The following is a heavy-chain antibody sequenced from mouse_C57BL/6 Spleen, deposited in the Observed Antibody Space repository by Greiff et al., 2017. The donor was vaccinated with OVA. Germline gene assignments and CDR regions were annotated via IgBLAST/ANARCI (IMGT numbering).Heavy chain of an antibody. CDR1: GYTFTSYW. V-gene: IGHV1-55*01. CDR2: IYPGSGST. D-gene: IGHD1-1*01. CDR3: ARRGFTTVPSMDY. Sequence: QVQLQQPGAELVKPGASVKMSCKASGYTFTSYWITWVKQRPGQGLEWIGDIYPGSGSTNYNEKFKSKATLTVDTSSSTAYMQLSSLTSEDSAVYFCARRGFTTVPSMDYWGQGTSVTVSS. J-gene: IGHJ4*01.